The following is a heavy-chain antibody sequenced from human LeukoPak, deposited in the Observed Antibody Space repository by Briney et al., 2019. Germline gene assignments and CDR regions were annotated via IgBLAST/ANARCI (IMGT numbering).Heavy chain of an antibody. V-gene: IGHV4-61*02. CDR3: ARDNRSGSYSY. D-gene: IGHD1-26*01. CDR1: GGSISSGSYY. Sequence: SETLSLTCTVSGGSISSGSYYWSWIRQPAGKGLEWIGRIYTSGSTNYNPSLKSRVTISVDTSKNHFSLKLSSVTAADTAVYYCARDNRSGSYSYWGQGTLVTVSS. J-gene: IGHJ4*02. CDR2: IYTSGST.